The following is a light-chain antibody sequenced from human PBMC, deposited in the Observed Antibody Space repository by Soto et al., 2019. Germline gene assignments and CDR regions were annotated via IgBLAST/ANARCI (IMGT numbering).Light chain of an antibody. CDR3: SSYTSSSTLGHVV. Sequence: QSALTQRASVSGSPGQSITISCTGTSSDVGGYNYVSWYQQHPGKAPKFMIYDVSNRPSGVSNRFSGSKSGNTASLTISGLQAEDEADYYCSSYTSSSTLGHVVFGAGTKLTVL. J-gene: IGLJ2*01. V-gene: IGLV2-14*01. CDR2: DVS. CDR1: SSDVGGYNY.